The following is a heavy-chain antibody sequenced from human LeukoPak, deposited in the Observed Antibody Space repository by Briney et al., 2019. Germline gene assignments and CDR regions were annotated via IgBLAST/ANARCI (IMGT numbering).Heavy chain of an antibody. V-gene: IGHV3-7*03. CDR3: ARDVLAAGATGTFDI. Sequence: GGSLRLSCAASGFTFSSYAMHWVRQAPGKGLEWVANIKQDGSEKYYVDSVKGRFTISRDNAKTSLYLQMNSLRAEDTAVYYCARDVLAAGATGTFDIWGQGTMVTVSS. J-gene: IGHJ3*02. CDR1: GFTFSSYA. CDR2: IKQDGSEK. D-gene: IGHD1-14*01.